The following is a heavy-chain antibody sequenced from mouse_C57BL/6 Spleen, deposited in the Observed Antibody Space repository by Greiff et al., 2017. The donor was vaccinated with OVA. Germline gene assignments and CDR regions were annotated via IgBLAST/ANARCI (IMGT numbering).Heavy chain of an antibody. CDR1: GYTFTSYD. J-gene: IGHJ1*03. Sequence: LQQFGPELVKPGASVKLSCKASGYTFTSYDINWVKQRPGQGLEWIGGIYPCDGSTKYYDKFKGKATLPVDPSASTAYMELHSLTSEDSAVDFCAREGPYYYVSSLWYLDVWGTGTTVTVSS. V-gene: IGHV1-85*01. CDR3: AREGPYYYVSSLWYLDV. D-gene: IGHD1-1*01. CDR2: IYPCDGST.